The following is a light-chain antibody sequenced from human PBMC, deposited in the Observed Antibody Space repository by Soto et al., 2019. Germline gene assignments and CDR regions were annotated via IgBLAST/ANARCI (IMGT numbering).Light chain of an antibody. Sequence: NVLTQSPGTLSLSPGERATLSCRASQSLSGNYLAWYQQKPGQAPRVLIYRASIRATGISDRFSGSASGTVFTLTISRLEPEDFSVYYCQHYGASPWTFCQGTKVEFK. CDR1: QSLSGNY. CDR3: QHYGASPWT. J-gene: IGKJ1*01. V-gene: IGKV3-20*01. CDR2: RAS.